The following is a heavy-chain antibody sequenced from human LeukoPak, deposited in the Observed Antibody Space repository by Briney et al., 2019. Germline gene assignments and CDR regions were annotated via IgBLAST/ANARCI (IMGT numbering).Heavy chain of an antibody. CDR3: AREPIESGDYWYFDL. Sequence: GGSLRLSCAASGFTFSSYGMHWVRQAPGKGLEWVAVIWYDGSNKYYADSVKGRFTISRDNSKNTLYLQMNSLRAEDTAGYYCAREPIESGDYWYFDLWGRGTLVTVSS. V-gene: IGHV3-33*01. CDR1: GFTFSSYG. CDR2: IWYDGSNK. D-gene: IGHD4-17*01. J-gene: IGHJ2*01.